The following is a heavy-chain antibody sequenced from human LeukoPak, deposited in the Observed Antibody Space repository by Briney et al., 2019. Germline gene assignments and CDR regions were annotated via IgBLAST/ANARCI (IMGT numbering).Heavy chain of an antibody. V-gene: IGHV1-2*02. Sequence: ASVKVSCKASGYTFTDYYMHWVRQAPGQGLGWMGWINPNSGGTNYAQKFQGRVTVTRDTSISTAYMEVSRLRSDDTAVYYCARGNVITGNDYWGQGTLVTVSS. CDR2: INPNSGGT. D-gene: IGHD1-20*01. CDR1: GYTFTDYY. J-gene: IGHJ4*02. CDR3: ARGNVITGNDY.